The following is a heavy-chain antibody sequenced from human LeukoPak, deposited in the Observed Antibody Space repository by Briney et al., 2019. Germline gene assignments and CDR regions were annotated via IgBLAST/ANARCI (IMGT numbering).Heavy chain of an antibody. CDR1: GFTFNNYA. J-gene: IGHJ4*02. CDR2: IGISSGPL. V-gene: IGHV3-48*04. Sequence: GGSLRLSCAASGFTFNNYAMNWVRQTPGGRLEWVSFIGISSGPLLYADSVKGRFTISRDNAKASVYLQMNRLRAEDTAVYYCARAKGYTCSYSFDYWGQGILVTVSS. CDR3: ARAKGYTCSYSFDY. D-gene: IGHD3-10*01.